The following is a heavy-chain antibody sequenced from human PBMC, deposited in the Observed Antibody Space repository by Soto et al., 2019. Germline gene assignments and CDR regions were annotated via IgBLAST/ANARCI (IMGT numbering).Heavy chain of an antibody. J-gene: IGHJ4*02. D-gene: IGHD5-18*01. Sequence: QVQLVESGGGVVQPGRSLRLSCAASGFTFSSYGMHWVRQAPGKGLERVAVISYDGSNKYYADSVKGRFTISRDNSKNTLYLQMNSLRAEDTAVYYWARESRRWLQRGCDYWGQGTLVTVSS. CDR1: GFTFSSYG. CDR2: ISYDGSNK. V-gene: IGHV3-30*03. CDR3: ARESRRWLQRGCDY.